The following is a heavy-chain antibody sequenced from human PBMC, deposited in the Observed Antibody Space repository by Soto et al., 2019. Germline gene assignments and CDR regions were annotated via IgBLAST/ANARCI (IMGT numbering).Heavy chain of an antibody. Sequence: PGESLKISFKDSGFSFASSWIGWVRQMPGKGLEWMGVIYPGDSDTRYSPSFQGQVTISADKSISTAYLQWSSLKASDTAMYYCARGDYRVLEFWGQGTLVTVSS. CDR1: GFSFASSW. D-gene: IGHD4-4*01. V-gene: IGHV5-51*01. CDR2: IYPGDSDT. J-gene: IGHJ4*02. CDR3: ARGDYRVLEF.